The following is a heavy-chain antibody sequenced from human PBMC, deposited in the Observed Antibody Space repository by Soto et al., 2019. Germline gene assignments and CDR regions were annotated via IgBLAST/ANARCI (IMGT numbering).Heavy chain of an antibody. CDR3: ARDSGGMDV. CDR2: INAGNGNT. Sequence: QVQLVQSGAEVKKPGASVKISCKASGYTFTSYALHWVRQAPGQRLEWMGWINAGNGNTKYSKKFQGRVTITRDTTACKAYMALSSLRSEDTAVYYCARDSGGMDVWGQGTTVTVSS. J-gene: IGHJ6*02. CDR1: GYTFTSYA. V-gene: IGHV1-3*01.